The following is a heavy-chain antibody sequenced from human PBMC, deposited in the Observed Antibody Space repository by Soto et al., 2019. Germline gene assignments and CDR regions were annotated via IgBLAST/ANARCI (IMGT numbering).Heavy chain of an antibody. D-gene: IGHD3-10*01. J-gene: IGHJ4*02. CDR2: ISGSGSNT. Sequence: GGSLSLSCAASGFTFSSYAMSWVRQAPGKGLEWVSAISGSGSNTYYADSVKGRFTISRDNSKNTLYLQMDSLRAEDTALYYCVKDMVYWGQGALVTVSS. CDR3: VKDMVY. CDR1: GFTFSSYA. V-gene: IGHV3-23*01.